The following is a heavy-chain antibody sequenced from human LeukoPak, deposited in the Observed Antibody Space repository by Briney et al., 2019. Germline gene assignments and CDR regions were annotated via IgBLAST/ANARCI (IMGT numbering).Heavy chain of an antibody. CDR2: ISGSGGST. J-gene: IGHJ3*02. V-gene: IGHV3-23*01. Sequence: GGSLRLSCAASGFTFSSYAMSWVRQAPGKGLEWVSAISGSGGSTYYADSVKGRFTISRDNAKNSLYLQMNSLRAEDTAVYYCARDIGQMIVVVPDAFDIWGQGTMVTVSS. CDR1: GFTFSSYA. CDR3: ARDIGQMIVVVPDAFDI. D-gene: IGHD3-22*01.